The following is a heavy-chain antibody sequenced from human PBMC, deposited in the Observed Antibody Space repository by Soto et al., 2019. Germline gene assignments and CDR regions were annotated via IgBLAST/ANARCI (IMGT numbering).Heavy chain of an antibody. CDR3: ARRAVAGDYYYYGMDV. CDR1: GYSFTSYW. J-gene: IGHJ6*02. V-gene: IGHV5-10-1*01. CDR2: IDPSDSYT. Sequence: PGESLKISCKGSGYSFTSYWISWVRQMPGKGLEWMGRIDPSDSYTNYSPSFQGHVTISADKSISTAYLQWSSLKASDTAMYYCARRAVAGDYYYYGMDVWGQGTTVTVSS. D-gene: IGHD6-19*01.